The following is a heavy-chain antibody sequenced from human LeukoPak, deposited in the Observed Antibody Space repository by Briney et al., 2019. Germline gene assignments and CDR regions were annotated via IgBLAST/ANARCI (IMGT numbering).Heavy chain of an antibody. Sequence: GGSLRLSCAASGFTFSNYAMSWARQAPGKGLLWISHINGDGSRTGYADSVKGRFTISRDNAKNILYLQMNSLRAEDTAVYYCSRGTYPYSSDNWGQGALVTVSS. CDR2: INGDGSRT. J-gene: IGHJ4*02. CDR1: GFTFSNYA. V-gene: IGHV3-74*01. CDR3: SRGTYPYSSDN. D-gene: IGHD3-10*01.